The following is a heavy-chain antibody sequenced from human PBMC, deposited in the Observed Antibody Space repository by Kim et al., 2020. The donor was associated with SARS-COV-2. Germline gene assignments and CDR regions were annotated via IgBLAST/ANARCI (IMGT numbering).Heavy chain of an antibody. J-gene: IGHJ6*04. CDR3: AKVGSSVRETAYYYYYGMDV. CDR1: GFTFSSYA. D-gene: IGHD3-10*01. Sequence: GGSLRLSCAASGFTFSSYAMSWVRQAPGKGLEWVSAISGSGGSTYYADSVKGRFTISRDNSKKTLYLQMNSLRAEDTAVYYCAKVGSSVRETAYYYYYGMDVWGEGATVTVSS. CDR2: ISGSGGST. V-gene: IGHV3-23*01.